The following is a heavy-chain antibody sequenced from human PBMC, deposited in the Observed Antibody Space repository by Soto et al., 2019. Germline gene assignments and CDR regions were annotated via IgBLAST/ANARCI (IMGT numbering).Heavy chain of an antibody. Sequence: QVQVVQSGAEVKKPGASVKVSCRVSGHTLTELSMHWVRQAPGKGLEWMGGFDPEDGETIYAQKFQGRVTMTEDTATDTAYMELSSLRSEDTAVYYCAEGGTKCLQSPFDYWGQGTLVTVYS. J-gene: IGHJ4*02. CDR2: FDPEDGET. CDR1: GHTLTELS. V-gene: IGHV1-24*01. D-gene: IGHD1-1*01. CDR3: AEGGTKCLQSPFDY.